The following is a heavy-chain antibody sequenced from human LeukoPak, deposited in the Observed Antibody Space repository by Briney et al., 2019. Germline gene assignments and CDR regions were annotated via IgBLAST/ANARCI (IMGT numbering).Heavy chain of an antibody. CDR3: ARKATTGPTKAAFDI. J-gene: IGHJ3*02. V-gene: IGHV4-28*05. CDR1: GYSISSSNY. CDR2: IYYSGGI. D-gene: IGHD4-17*01. Sequence: SDTLSLTCAVSGYSISSSNYWAWIRQPPGKGLEWIGHIYYSGGIYYNPSLKSRVTMSVDTSKNQFSLKLSSVTAVDAAVYYCARKATTGPTKAAFDIWGQGTMVTVSS.